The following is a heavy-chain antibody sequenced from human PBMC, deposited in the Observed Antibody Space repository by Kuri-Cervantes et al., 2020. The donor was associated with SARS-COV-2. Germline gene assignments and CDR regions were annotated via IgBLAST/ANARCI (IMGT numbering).Heavy chain of an antibody. CDR2: ITGSAGRT. D-gene: IGHD5-24*01. CDR3: AKGISVEKARVGEN. CDR1: GFTLSSYA. Sequence: GGSLRLSCPASGFTLSSYAMTWVRQAPGKGLEWVSTITGSAGRTNYADSVKGRFTISRDNSKNTMYLQMNSVRAEDTALYYCAKGISVEKARVGENWGQGTLVTVSS. J-gene: IGHJ4*02. V-gene: IGHV3-23*01.